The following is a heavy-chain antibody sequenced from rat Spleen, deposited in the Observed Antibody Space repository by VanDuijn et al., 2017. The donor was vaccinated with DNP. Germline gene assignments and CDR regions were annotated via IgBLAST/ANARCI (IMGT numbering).Heavy chain of an antibody. D-gene: IGHD1-12*03. CDR1: GFIFSNYW. Sequence: EVQLVESDGGLVQPGRSLKLSCVASGFIFSNYWMTWIRQAPGKGLEWVASITNTGGSTTYYRDSVKGRFTISRDNAKNTQYLQMDSLRSDDTATYYCARLGYYDGSYPNWFAYWGQGTLVTVSS. J-gene: IGHJ3*01. CDR3: ARLGYYDGSYPNWFAY. V-gene: IGHV5-31*01. CDR2: ITNTGGSTT.